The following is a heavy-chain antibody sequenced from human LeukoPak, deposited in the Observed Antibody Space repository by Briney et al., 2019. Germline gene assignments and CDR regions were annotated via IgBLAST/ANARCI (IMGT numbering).Heavy chain of an antibody. CDR2: IYYSGST. V-gene: IGHV4-59*08. CDR3: ARHVPGIAVAGPYNWFDP. J-gene: IGHJ5*02. CDR1: GGSISSYY. D-gene: IGHD6-19*01. Sequence: SETLSLTCTVSGGSISSYYWSWIRQPPGKGLEWIGYIYYSGSTNYNPSLKSRVTISVDTSKNQFSLKLSSVTAADTAVYYCARHVPGIAVAGPYNWFDPWGQGTLVTVSS.